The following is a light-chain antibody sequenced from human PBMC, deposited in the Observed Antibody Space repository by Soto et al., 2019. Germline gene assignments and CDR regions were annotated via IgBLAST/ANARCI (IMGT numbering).Light chain of an antibody. J-gene: IGKJ1*01. CDR2: KAS. CDR1: QSIGSG. Sequence: DIQMTQSPSTLSASVGDRVTITCRASQSIGSGLAWYQQKPGKAPKLLIYKASTLESGVPLRFSGSGSGTEFTLTITSLQPDDFATYYCQQYDFYWTCGQGPKVEIK. CDR3: QQYDFYWT. V-gene: IGKV1-5*03.